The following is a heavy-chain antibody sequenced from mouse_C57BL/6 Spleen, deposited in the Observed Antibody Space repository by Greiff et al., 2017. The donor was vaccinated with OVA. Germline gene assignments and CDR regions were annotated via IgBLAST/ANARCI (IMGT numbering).Heavy chain of an antibody. Sequence: QVQLKESGPGLVAPSQSLSITCTVSGFSLTSYAISWVRQPPGKGLAWLGVIWTGGGTNYTSALKSRLSISKDNSKSQVFLKMNSLQTDETARYYCARSGGYGYDGDYYAMDYWGQGTSVTVSS. CDR2: IWTGGGT. D-gene: IGHD2-2*01. CDR1: GFSLTSYA. J-gene: IGHJ4*01. V-gene: IGHV2-9-1*01. CDR3: ARSGGYGYDGDYYAMDY.